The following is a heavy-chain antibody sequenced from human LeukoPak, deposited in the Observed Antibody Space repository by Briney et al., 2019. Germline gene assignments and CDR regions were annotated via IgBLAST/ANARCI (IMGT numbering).Heavy chain of an antibody. CDR2: TYHRGSP. CDR3: ASLGTTGTTMRY. D-gene: IGHD1-1*01. V-gene: IGHV4-30-4*01. J-gene: IGHJ4*02. Sequence: PSETLSLTCTVSGGAISSGDYFWSWIRQPPGKALEWIAYTYHRGSPFYKSSLKSRVTTSVDTSKNQFSLKLSSMTAADTAVYYCASLGTTGTTMRYWGQGTLVTVSS. CDR1: GGAISSGDYF.